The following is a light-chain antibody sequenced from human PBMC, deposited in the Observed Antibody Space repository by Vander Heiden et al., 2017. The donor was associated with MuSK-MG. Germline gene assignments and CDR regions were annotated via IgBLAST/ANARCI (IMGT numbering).Light chain of an antibody. CDR3: QQHSNWPPIT. V-gene: IGKV3-11*01. Sequence: EIVFTQSPSTLSLSPGERATLSCRASQSVSSYLAWYQQKPGQAPRLLIYDASNRGMGIAARFSGSGSGTDLDLTISSRELEDFEVYYCQQHSNWPPITFGQGTQVEIK. J-gene: IGKJ5*01. CDR1: QSVSSY. CDR2: DAS.